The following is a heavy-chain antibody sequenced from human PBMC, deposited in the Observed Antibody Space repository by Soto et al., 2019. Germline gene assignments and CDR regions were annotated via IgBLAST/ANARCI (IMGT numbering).Heavy chain of an antibody. CDR3: ATAEVDY. V-gene: IGHV3-74*03. J-gene: IGHJ4*02. Sequence: GGSLRLSCAASGLTFGDYWMHWVRQPPGKGPEWVSRMTGDGRTTQYADSVKGRFTASRDNAKRTLYLQMNSLRAEDTAVYYCATAEVDYWGPGTLVTVSS. CDR2: MTGDGRTT. CDR1: GLTFGDYW.